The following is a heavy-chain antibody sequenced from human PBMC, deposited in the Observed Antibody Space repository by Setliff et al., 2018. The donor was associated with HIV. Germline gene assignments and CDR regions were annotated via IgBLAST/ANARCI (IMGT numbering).Heavy chain of an antibody. CDR1: GFTFSDYY. CDR3: ARDLNWGFDY. CDR2: ISSSGNTM. Sequence: GGSLRLSCAASGFTFSDYYMAWIRQAPGKGLEWISYISSSGNTMYYADSVKGRFTISRDNAKNSLYLQMNSLRVEDTALYYCARDLNWGFDYWGQGTLVTVSS. J-gene: IGHJ4*02. V-gene: IGHV3-11*04. D-gene: IGHD7-27*01.